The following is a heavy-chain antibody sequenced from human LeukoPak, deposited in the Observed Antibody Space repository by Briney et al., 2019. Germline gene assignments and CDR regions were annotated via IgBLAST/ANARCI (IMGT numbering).Heavy chain of an antibody. V-gene: IGHV4-34*01. CDR1: GGSFSGYY. Sequence: SETLSLTCAVYGGSFSGYYWSWIRQPPGKGLEWIGEINHSGSTNYNPSLKSRVTISVDTSKNQFSLKLSSVTAADAAVYYCARGRYYYDSSDPAWGYYYYGMDVWGQGTTVTVSS. D-gene: IGHD3-22*01. J-gene: IGHJ6*02. CDR2: INHSGST. CDR3: ARGRYYYDSSDPAWGYYYYGMDV.